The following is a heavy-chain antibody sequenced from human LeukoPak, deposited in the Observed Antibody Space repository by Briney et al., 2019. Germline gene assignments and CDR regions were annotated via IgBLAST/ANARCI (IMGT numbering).Heavy chain of an antibody. CDR2: INPSGGSK. V-gene: IGHV1-46*01. Sequence: ASVKVSCKASGYTFTSYYMHWVRQAPGKGLEGMGVINPSGGSKSYAQKFQGRVTMTRDTSTSTVYMELSSLRSEDTAVYYCARDREEQQLMNWFDPWGQGTLVTVSS. J-gene: IGHJ5*02. D-gene: IGHD6-13*01. CDR3: ARDREEQQLMNWFDP. CDR1: GYTFTSYY.